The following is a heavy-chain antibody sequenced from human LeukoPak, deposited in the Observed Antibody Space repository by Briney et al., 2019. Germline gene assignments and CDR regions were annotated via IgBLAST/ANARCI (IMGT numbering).Heavy chain of an antibody. CDR2: IKQDGSDK. D-gene: IGHD1-26*01. V-gene: IGHV3-7*01. CDR1: GFTFSDYW. CDR3: ARGGGDY. Sequence: GESLRLSCVASGFTFSDYWMTWVRQAPGKGLEWAANIKQDGSDKKYVDSVKGRFTISRDNARNSLYLQMDSLRDEDTAVYCCARGGGDYWGQGTLVTVTS. J-gene: IGHJ4*02.